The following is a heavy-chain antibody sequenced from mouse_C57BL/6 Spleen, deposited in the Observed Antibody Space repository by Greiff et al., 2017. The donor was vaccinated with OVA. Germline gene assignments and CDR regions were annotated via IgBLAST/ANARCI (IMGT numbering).Heavy chain of an antibody. V-gene: IGHV5-9-1*02. CDR3: TRGAPLYYGSSLYYFDY. J-gene: IGHJ2*01. Sequence: EVQLVESGEGLVKPGGSLKLSCAASGFTFSSYAMSWVRQTPEKRLEWVAYISSGGDYIYYADTVKGRFTISRDNARNTRYLQMSSLKSEDTAMYYCTRGAPLYYGSSLYYFDYWGQGTTLTVSS. CDR2: ISSGGDYI. D-gene: IGHD1-1*01. CDR1: GFTFSSYA.